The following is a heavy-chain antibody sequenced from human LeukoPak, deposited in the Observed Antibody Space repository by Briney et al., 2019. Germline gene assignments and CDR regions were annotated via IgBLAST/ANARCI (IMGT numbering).Heavy chain of an antibody. V-gene: IGHV4-59*01. CDR2: IYYSGST. CDR3: ARVRTNMGILDY. J-gene: IGHJ4*02. D-gene: IGHD7-27*01. CDR1: GGSISSYY. Sequence: SETLSLTCTVSGGSISSYYWSWIRQPPGKGLEWIGYIYYSGSTNYNPSLKSRVTISVDTSKNQFSLKLSSVTAADTAVYYCARVRTNMGILDYWGQGTLVTVSS.